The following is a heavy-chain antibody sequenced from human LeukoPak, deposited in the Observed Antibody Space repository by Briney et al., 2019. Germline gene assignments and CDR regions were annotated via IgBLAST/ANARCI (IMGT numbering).Heavy chain of an antibody. V-gene: IGHV5-51*01. Sequence: GEPMEISFKGSGYRFTSYWIGWGRPMPGKGVEWMGINYSGDSDTSYSPSLQVQVTISADKAISTAYLQLSSLRASDTAMYYCARPLTKYTESDYWGQGTLVTVSS. D-gene: IGHD2-2*02. CDR2: NYSGDSDT. CDR1: GYRFTSYW. CDR3: ARPLTKYTESDY. J-gene: IGHJ4*02.